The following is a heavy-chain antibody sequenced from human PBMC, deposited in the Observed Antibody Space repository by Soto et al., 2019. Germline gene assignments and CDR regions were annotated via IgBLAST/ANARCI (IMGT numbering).Heavy chain of an antibody. D-gene: IGHD6-19*01. CDR2: VYYTGST. J-gene: IGHJ4*02. CDR3: ARSVAVPGAHSDY. CDR1: GGSISGSY. V-gene: IGHV4-59*01. Sequence: SETMSLTCSVSGGSISGSYWSWIRQSPGKGLEWLGYVYYTGSTNYSPSLRSRVSISVDTSKNEFSLRLSSVTAADTAVYFCARSVAVPGAHSDYWGQGTQGTV.